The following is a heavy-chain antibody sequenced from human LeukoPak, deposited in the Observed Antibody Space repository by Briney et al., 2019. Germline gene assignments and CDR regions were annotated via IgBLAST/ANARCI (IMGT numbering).Heavy chain of an antibody. V-gene: IGHV4-4*02. CDR1: GGSISSSNW. CDR3: AREAAGTGVDY. J-gene: IGHJ4*02. Sequence: PSETLSLTCAVSGGSISSSNWWSWVRQPPGKGLEWIGEVYHSGSTNYNPSLESRVTISVDKSKNQFSLKLSSVTAADTAVYYCAREAAGTGVDYWGQGTLVTVSS. CDR2: VYHSGST. D-gene: IGHD6-13*01.